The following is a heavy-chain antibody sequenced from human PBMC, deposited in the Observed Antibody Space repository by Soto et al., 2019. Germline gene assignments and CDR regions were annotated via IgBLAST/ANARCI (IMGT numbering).Heavy chain of an antibody. CDR3: ARRYGGNFDY. CDR2: IYYSGST. V-gene: IGHV4-59*01. J-gene: IGHJ4*02. Sequence: PSETPSLTCTVSGDSISSYYWSWIRQPPGKGLEWIGYIYYSGSTNYNPSLKSRVTISVDTSKNQFSLKLSSVTAADTAVYYCARRYGGNFDYWGQGTLVTVSS. CDR1: GDSISSYY. D-gene: IGHD3-16*01.